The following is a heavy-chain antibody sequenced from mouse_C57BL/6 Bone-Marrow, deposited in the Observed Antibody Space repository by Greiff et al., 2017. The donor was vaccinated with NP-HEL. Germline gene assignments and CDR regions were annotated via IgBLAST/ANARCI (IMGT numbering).Heavy chain of an antibody. CDR3: ARGTTVVGVDYFDY. CDR1: GYTFTTYP. V-gene: IGHV1-47*01. Sequence: QVQLQQSGAELFQPGASVKMSCKASGYTFTTYPIEWMKQNHGKSLEWIGNCPPYNDDTKYNEKFKGKATLTVEKSSSTVYLELSRLTSDDSAVYYSARGTTVVGVDYFDYWGQGTTLTVSS. J-gene: IGHJ2*01. D-gene: IGHD1-1*01. CDR2: CPPYNDDT.